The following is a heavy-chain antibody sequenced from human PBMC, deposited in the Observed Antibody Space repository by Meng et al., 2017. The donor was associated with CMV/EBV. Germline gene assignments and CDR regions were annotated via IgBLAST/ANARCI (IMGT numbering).Heavy chain of an antibody. CDR1: GGSISSYY. V-gene: IGHV4-4*07. CDR3: AREEITMVRGVLNYFDY. Sequence: SGGSISSYYWSWIRQPAGKGLEWIGRIYTSGSTNYNPSLKSRVTMSVDTSKNQFSLKLSSVTAADTAVYYCAREEITMVRGVLNYFDYWGRGTLVTVSS. D-gene: IGHD3-10*01. CDR2: IYTSGST. J-gene: IGHJ4*02.